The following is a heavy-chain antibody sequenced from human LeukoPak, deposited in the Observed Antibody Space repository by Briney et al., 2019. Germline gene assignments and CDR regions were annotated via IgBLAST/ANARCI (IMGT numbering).Heavy chain of an antibody. V-gene: IGHV3-53*01. CDR1: GFTVSSNY. J-gene: IGHJ4*02. CDR3: ARDGAVAGTRFYFDY. CDR2: ISSGGGT. D-gene: IGHD6-19*01. Sequence: GGSLRLSCAASGFTVSSNYMSWVRQAPEKGLEWVSLISSGGGTYYADSVKGRFTISRDNSKNTLYLQMNSLRAEGTAVYYCARDGAVAGTRFYFDYWGQGTLVTVSS.